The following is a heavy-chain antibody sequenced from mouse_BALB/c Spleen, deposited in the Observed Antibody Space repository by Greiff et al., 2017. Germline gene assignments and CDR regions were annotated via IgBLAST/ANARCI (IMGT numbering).Heavy chain of an antibody. CDR3: ARIIYYGNYRDY. V-gene: IGHV3-6*02. J-gene: IGHJ2*01. D-gene: IGHD2-1*01. CDR2: ISYDGSN. CDR1: GYSITSGYY. Sequence: EVKLMESGPGLVKPSQSLSLTCSVTGYSITSGYYWNWIRQFPGNKLEWMGYISYDGSNNYNPSLKNRISITRDTSKNQFFLKLNSVTTEDTATYYCARIIYYGNYRDYWGQGTTLTVSS.